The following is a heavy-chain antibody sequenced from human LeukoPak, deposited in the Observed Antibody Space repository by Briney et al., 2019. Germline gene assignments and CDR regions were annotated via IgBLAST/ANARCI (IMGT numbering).Heavy chain of an antibody. Sequence: EASVKVSCKASGYTFTNYGIGWVRQAPGQGLEWMGWISAYNGNTNYAQKLQGRVTMTTDTSTSTAYMELRSLRSDDTAVYYCARVGVRFPYNIVVVPAARWPDYWGQGTLVTVSS. CDR3: ARVGVRFPYNIVVVPAARWPDY. D-gene: IGHD2-2*01. V-gene: IGHV1-18*01. CDR2: ISAYNGNT. J-gene: IGHJ4*02. CDR1: GYTFTNYG.